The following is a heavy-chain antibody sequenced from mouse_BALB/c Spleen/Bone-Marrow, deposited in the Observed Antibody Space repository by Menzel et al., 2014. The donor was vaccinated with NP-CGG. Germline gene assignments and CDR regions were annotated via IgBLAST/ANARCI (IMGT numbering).Heavy chain of an antibody. Sequence: QAQLQQSGPQLVRPGASVKISCKASGYSFTSYWMHWVKQRPGQGLEWIGMIDTSDSETRLNQKFKDKATLTVDKSSSTAYMQLSSPTSEDSAVYYCASPSDGNPFAYWGQGTLVTVSA. J-gene: IGHJ3*01. V-gene: IGHV1S126*01. CDR2: IDTSDSET. CDR3: ASPSDGNPFAY. D-gene: IGHD2-1*01. CDR1: GYSFTSYW.